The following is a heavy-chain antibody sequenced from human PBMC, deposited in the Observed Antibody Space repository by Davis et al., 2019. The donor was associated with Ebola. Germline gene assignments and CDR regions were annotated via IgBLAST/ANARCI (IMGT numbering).Heavy chain of an antibody. D-gene: IGHD3-10*01. CDR2: INEGGYT. J-gene: IGHJ4*02. V-gene: IGHV4-34*01. CDR3: AREGPGY. CDR1: GGSFSGYY. Sequence: SETLSLTFGVLGGSFSGYYWTWIRQSPGKGLEWLGEINEGGYTNYNPSLKSRVTISIDTSKNQFSLKLTSVTAADTAVYYCAREGPGYWGQGTLVTVSS.